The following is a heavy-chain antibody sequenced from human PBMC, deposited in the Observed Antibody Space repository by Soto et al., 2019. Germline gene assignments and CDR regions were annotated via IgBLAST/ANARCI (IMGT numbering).Heavy chain of an antibody. CDR2: ISGSGGST. CDR1: GFTFSNYA. CDR3: AKTSRRCGGDCYSRGVFDY. V-gene: IGHV3-23*01. Sequence: EVQLLESGGGLVQPGGSLRLSCAGSGFTFSNYAMSWVRQAPGKGLEWVSAISGSGGSTYYADSVKGRFTISRDNSNNTLHLQMNSLRAEDTAVYYCAKTSRRCGGDCYSRGVFDYWGQGTLVTVSS. D-gene: IGHD2-21*02. J-gene: IGHJ4*02.